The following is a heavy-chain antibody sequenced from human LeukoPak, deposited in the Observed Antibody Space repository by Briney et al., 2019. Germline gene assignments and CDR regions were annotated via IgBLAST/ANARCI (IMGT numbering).Heavy chain of an antibody. CDR2: INHSGST. Sequence: SETLSLTCAVYGGSFSGCYWSWIRQPPGKGLEWIGEINHSGSTNYNPSLKSRVTISVDTSKNQFSLKLSSVTAADTAVYYCATRGWGSNHWGQGTLVTVSS. V-gene: IGHV4-34*01. D-gene: IGHD3-16*01. CDR1: GGSFSGCY. J-gene: IGHJ1*01. CDR3: ATRGWGSNH.